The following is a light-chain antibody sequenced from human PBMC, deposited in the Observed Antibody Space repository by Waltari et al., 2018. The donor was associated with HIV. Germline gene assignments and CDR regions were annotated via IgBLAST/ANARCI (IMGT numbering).Light chain of an antibody. J-gene: IGKJ2*01. CDR2: SAS. V-gene: IGKV1-39*01. CDR3: QQNYDTQYT. CDR1: QSIDIN. Sequence: MTQSPSLSTSVGDRVTITCRASQSIDINVNWYQLKPGKTPNLLIYSASNLQSGVPSRFSGSGSGTDFTLTISSLQPEDIATYYCQQNYDTQYTFGQGTKLEIK.